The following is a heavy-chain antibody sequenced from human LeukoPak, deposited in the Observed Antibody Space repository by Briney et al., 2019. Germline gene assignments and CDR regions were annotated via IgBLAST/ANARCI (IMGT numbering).Heavy chain of an antibody. CDR3: ARDPTIAVAGPGY. V-gene: IGHV1-18*01. CDR2: ISAYNGNT. J-gene: IGHJ4*02. CDR1: VYTFTNYG. Sequence: ASVTVSCKPSVYTFTNYGISWVRQAPGQGLEWMGWISAYNGNTNYAQKLQGRVTMTTDTSTSTAYMELRSLRSDDTAVYYCARDPTIAVAGPGYWGQGTLVTVSS. D-gene: IGHD6-19*01.